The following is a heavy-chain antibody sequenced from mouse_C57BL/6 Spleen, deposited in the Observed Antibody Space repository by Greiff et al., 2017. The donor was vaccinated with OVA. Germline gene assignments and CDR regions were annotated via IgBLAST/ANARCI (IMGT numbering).Heavy chain of an antibody. D-gene: IGHD1-1*01. Sequence: EVQLVESEGGLVQPGSSMKLSCTASGFTFSDYYMAWVRQVPEKGLEWVANINYDGSSTYYLDSLKSRFIISRDNAKNILYLQMSSLKSEDTATYYCARDAYYYGSSYGAMDYWGQGTSVTVSS. J-gene: IGHJ4*01. V-gene: IGHV5-16*01. CDR2: INYDGSST. CDR1: GFTFSDYY. CDR3: ARDAYYYGSSYGAMDY.